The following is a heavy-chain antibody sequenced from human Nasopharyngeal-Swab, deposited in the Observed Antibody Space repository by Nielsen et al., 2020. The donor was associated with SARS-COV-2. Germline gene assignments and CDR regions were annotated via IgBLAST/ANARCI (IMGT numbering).Heavy chain of an antibody. D-gene: IGHD2-2*01. Sequence: ASVKVSRKASGYTFRIYYMHWVRQAPGQGLEWMGLINPSGGQTTYAQKFQGRVTMTRDTSTSTVYMELSSLRSEDTAVYYCARDLDPATAGALDIWGQGTMVTVSS. V-gene: IGHV1-46*01. CDR1: GYTFRIYY. J-gene: IGHJ3*02. CDR3: ARDLDPATAGALDI. CDR2: INPSGGQT.